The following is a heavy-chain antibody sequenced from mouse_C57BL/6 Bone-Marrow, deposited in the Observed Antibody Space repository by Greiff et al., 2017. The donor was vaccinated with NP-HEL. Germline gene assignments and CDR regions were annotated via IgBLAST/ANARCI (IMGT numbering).Heavy chain of an antibody. CDR1: GYEFSNYW. Sequence: VQLQQSGAELVKPGASVKISCKASGYEFSNYWMNWVKQRPGKGLEWIGQIYPGDGDTNYNGKFKDKATLTADTSSRTAYMQLSSLTSADSAVYVGGRGGFGDWGTGITVT. J-gene: IGHJ1*03. V-gene: IGHV1-80*01. CDR3: GRGGFGD. D-gene: IGHD3-1*01. CDR2: IYPGDGDT.